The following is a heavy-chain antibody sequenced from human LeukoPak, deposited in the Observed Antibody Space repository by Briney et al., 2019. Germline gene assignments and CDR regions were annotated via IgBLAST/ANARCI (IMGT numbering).Heavy chain of an antibody. CDR1: EFTFSRYW. CDR3: ARDGSGIYYYYYYTMDV. D-gene: IGHD3-10*01. Sequence: PGGSLRLSCAAPEFTFSRYWMSWVRQAPGKGLEWVANINQDGGEKHYVDSVKGRFTISRDNAKNSLYLQMNSLRAEDTAVYYCARDGSGIYYYYYYTMDVWGQGTTVTVSS. J-gene: IGHJ6*02. CDR2: INQDGGEK. V-gene: IGHV3-7*04.